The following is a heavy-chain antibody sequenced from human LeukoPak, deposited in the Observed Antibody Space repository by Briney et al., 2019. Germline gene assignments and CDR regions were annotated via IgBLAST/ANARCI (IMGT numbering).Heavy chain of an antibody. J-gene: IGHJ6*03. CDR1: GFTFGSFE. Sequence: PGGSLRLSCAASGFTFGSFEMNWVRQAPGKGLEWVSYISSSGSTMYYADSVKGRFTISRDNAKNSLYLQMNSLRAEDTAVYYCARERIGYCSRTSCYLERYYYYMDVWAKGTTVTVSS. V-gene: IGHV3-48*03. CDR3: ARERIGYCSRTSCYLERYYYYMDV. CDR2: ISSSGSTM. D-gene: IGHD2-2*01.